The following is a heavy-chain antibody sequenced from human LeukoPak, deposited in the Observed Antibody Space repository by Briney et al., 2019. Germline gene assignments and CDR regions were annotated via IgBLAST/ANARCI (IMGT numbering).Heavy chain of an antibody. Sequence: GGTLRLSCAASGFTFSSYGMSWVRQAPGKGLEWVSAISGSGGSTYYADSVKGRFTISRDNSKNTLYLQMNSLRAEDTAVYYCAKSGTTSGWYYYYYYMDVWGKGTTVTISS. CDR2: ISGSGGST. CDR3: AKSGTTSGWYYYYYYMDV. CDR1: GFTFSSYG. J-gene: IGHJ6*03. V-gene: IGHV3-23*01. D-gene: IGHD6-19*01.